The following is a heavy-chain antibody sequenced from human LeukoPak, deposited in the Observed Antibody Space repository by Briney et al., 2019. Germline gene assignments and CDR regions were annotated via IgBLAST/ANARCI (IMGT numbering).Heavy chain of an antibody. V-gene: IGHV4-59*01. Sequence: SETLSLTCAVYGGSFSGYYWSWIRQPPGKGLEWIGYIYYSGSTNYNPSLKSRVTISVDTSKNQFSLKLSSVTAADTAVYYCARWYSSSWYGNAFDIWGQGTMVTVSS. D-gene: IGHD6-13*01. CDR1: GGSFSGYY. J-gene: IGHJ3*02. CDR3: ARWYSSSWYGNAFDI. CDR2: IYYSGST.